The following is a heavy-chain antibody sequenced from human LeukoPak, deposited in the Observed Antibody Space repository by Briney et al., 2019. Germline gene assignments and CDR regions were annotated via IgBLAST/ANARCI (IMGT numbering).Heavy chain of an antibody. Sequence: PSETLSLTCTVSGGSISSYYWSWIRQPPGKGLEWIGYIYYGGSTNYNPSLKSRVTISVDTSKNQFSLKLSSVTAADTAVYYCARLWFGEFTFDYWGQGTLVTVSS. CDR3: ARLWFGEFTFDY. CDR2: IYYGGST. J-gene: IGHJ4*02. D-gene: IGHD3-10*01. V-gene: IGHV4-59*08. CDR1: GGSISSYY.